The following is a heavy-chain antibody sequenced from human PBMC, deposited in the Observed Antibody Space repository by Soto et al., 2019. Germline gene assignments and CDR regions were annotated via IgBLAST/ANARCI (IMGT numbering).Heavy chain of an antibody. CDR2: ISSYNGDT. CDR1: GYTFTRSG. V-gene: IGHV1-18*01. Sequence: QVQLVQSGAEVKKPGASVKVSCKASGYTFTRSGISWVRQAPGQGPEWMGWISSYNGDTNYAQTFQGRVTMTTDTSTSTAYMELRSLRFDDTAVYYCAREGVATYYYYGMDVWGQGTPVTVSS. J-gene: IGHJ6*02. D-gene: IGHD5-12*01. CDR3: AREGVATYYYYGMDV.